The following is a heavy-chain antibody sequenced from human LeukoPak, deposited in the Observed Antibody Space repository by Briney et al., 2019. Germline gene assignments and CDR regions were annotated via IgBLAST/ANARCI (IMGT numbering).Heavy chain of an antibody. CDR3: ARVNDYGDYVYYFDY. CDR2: INHSGST. J-gene: IGHJ4*02. Sequence: PSETLSLTCAVYGGSFSGYYWSWIRQPPGKGLEWIGEINHSGSTNYNPSLKSRVTISVDTSKNQFSLKLSSVTAADTAVYYCARVNDYGDYVYYFDYWGQGTLVTVSS. CDR1: GGSFSGYY. V-gene: IGHV4-34*01. D-gene: IGHD4-17*01.